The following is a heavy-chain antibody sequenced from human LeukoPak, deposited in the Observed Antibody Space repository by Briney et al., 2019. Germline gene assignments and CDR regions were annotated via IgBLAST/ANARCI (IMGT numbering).Heavy chain of an antibody. CDR3: ATDLGDSSGYYCVRSY. J-gene: IGHJ4*02. CDR2: FDPEDGET. CDR1: GYTLTELS. V-gene: IGHV1-24*01. Sequence: ASVKVSCKVSGYTLTELSMHWVRQAPGKGLEWMGGFDPEDGETIYAQKFQGRVTMTEDTSTDTAYMELSSLRSEDTAVYYCATDLGDSSGYYCVRSYWGQGTLVTVSS. D-gene: IGHD3-22*01.